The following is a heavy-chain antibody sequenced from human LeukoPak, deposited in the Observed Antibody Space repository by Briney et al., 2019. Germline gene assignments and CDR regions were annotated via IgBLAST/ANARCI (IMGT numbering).Heavy chain of an antibody. D-gene: IGHD3-10*01. Sequence: ASVKVSCKASGYTFTSYYIHWVRQAPGQGLEWMGIINPSGGSTSYAQKFQGRVTMTRDTSTSTVYMELSSLRSEDTAVYYCASTGLLSGSYSAFDYWGQGTLVTVSS. CDR1: GYTFTSYY. CDR3: ASTGLLSGSYSAFDY. J-gene: IGHJ4*02. CDR2: INPSGGST. V-gene: IGHV1-46*01.